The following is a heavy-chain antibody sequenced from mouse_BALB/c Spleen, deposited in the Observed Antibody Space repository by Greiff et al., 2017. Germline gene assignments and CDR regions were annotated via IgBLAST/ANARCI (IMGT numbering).Heavy chain of an antibody. D-gene: IGHD2-3*01. CDR3: ARSGVDGYYGDY. J-gene: IGHJ2*01. Sequence: EVKLVESGGGLVQPGGSRKLSCAASGFTFSSFGMHWVRQAPEKGLEWVAYISSGSSTIYYADTVKGRFTISRDNPKNTLFLQMTSLRSEDTAMYYCARSGVDGYYGDYGGQGTTRTVSS. V-gene: IGHV5-17*02. CDR1: GFTFSSFG. CDR2: ISSGSSTI.